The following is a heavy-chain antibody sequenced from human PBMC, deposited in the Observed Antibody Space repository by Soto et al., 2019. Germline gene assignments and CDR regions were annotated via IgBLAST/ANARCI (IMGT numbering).Heavy chain of an antibody. CDR1: GFTFSSYA. J-gene: IGHJ4*02. CDR3: AKDRLLGGVITSPFDY. CDR2: ISGSGGST. Sequence: GGSLRLSCAASGFTFSSYAMSWVRQAPGKGLEWVSAISGSGGSTYYADSVKGRFTISRDNSKNTLYLQMYSLRAEDTAVYYCAKDRLLGGVITSPFDYWGQGTLVTVSS. D-gene: IGHD3-16*02. V-gene: IGHV3-23*01.